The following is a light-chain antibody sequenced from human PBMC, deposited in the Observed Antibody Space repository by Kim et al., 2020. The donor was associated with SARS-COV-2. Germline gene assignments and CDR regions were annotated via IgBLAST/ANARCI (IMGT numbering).Light chain of an antibody. CDR1: QSVAGNS. Sequence: VLTQSPGTLSLSPGERATLSCRASQSVAGNSLAWYQQRPGQSPRLLIHGTSTRATGIPDRFSGSGSGTDFTLTISRLDPEDFAVYYCQHYDDSLFTFGPETKVDIK. CDR3: QHYDDSLFT. V-gene: IGKV3-20*01. CDR2: GTS. J-gene: IGKJ3*01.